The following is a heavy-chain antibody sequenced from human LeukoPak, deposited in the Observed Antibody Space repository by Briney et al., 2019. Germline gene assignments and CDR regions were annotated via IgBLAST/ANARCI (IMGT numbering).Heavy chain of an antibody. CDR1: VYTYRSYS. CDR2: INSDGSTT. Sequence: PGGSLRLSCAASVYTYRSYSMHWVRHAPGKGLVWVSRINSDGSTTSYADSVKGRFTISRDNAKNTLYLQMNSLRGEDTAVYYCTRSDWFDPWGQGTLVSVSS. CDR3: TRSDWFDP. J-gene: IGHJ5*02. V-gene: IGHV3-74*01.